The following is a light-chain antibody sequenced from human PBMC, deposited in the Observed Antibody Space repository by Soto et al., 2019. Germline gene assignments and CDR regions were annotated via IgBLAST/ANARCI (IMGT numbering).Light chain of an antibody. CDR2: KDN. V-gene: IGLV3-1*01. J-gene: IGLJ2*01. CDR1: KLGDKY. CDR3: QAWDSSTDVV. Sequence: SYELTQPPSVSVSPGQTASITCSGDKLGDKYACWYQQKPGQSPVLVIYKDNKRPSGTPERFSGFNSGNTATLTISGTQAMDEADYYCQAWDSSTDVVFGGGTKVTVL.